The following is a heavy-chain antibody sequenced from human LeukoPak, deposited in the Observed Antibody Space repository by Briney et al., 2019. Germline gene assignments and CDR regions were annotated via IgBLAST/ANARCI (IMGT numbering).Heavy chain of an antibody. CDR2: VKKDASEK. CDR3: AKVAITMVRGVDYFDY. Sequence: GGSLRLSCAASGFTFSNNWMTWVRQAPGKGLEWVASVKKDASEKYYADSVKGRFTISRDNSKNTLYLQMNSLRAEDTAVYYCAKVAITMVRGVDYFDYWGQGTLVTVSS. D-gene: IGHD3-10*01. V-gene: IGHV3-7*01. CDR1: GFTFSNNW. J-gene: IGHJ4*02.